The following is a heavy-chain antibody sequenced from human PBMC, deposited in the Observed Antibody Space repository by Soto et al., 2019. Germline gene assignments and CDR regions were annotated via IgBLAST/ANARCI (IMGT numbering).Heavy chain of an antibody. CDR1: GGSISSGDYY. V-gene: IGHV4-30-4*01. CDR2: IYYSGST. CDR3: AREDHGCSYGYVDY. J-gene: IGHJ4*02. D-gene: IGHD5-18*01. Sequence: PSETLSLTCTVSGGSISSGDYYWSWIRQPPGKGLEWIGYIYYSGSTYYNPSLKSRVTISVDTSKNQFSLKLSSVTAADTAVYYCAREDHGCSYGYVDYWGQGTLVTVSS.